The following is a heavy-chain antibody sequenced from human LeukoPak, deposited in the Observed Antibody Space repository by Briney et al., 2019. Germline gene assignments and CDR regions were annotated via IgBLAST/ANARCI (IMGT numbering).Heavy chain of an antibody. Sequence: PGGSLRLSCAASGFTFSSYAMSWVRQAPGKGLEWVSRISGGGGTTYYAASMKGRFTISRDNSKNTLYLQINSLRAEDTAVYYCAKDGADYDSDYFDYWGQGTLVTVSS. D-gene: IGHD3-3*01. CDR1: GFTFSSYA. CDR2: ISGGGGTT. CDR3: AKDGADYDSDYFDY. J-gene: IGHJ4*02. V-gene: IGHV3-23*01.